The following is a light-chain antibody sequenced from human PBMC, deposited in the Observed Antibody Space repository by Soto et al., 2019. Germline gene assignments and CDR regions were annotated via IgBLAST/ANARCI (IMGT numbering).Light chain of an antibody. CDR3: QSYDGNNWV. CDR1: SGSIASNY. V-gene: IGLV6-57*01. J-gene: IGLJ3*02. Sequence: NFMLTQPHSVSASPGKTVTISCTRSSGSIASNYVQWYQQRPGSSPTTVIYEDNQRPSGVPDRFSGSIDSSSNSASLTISRLKTEDEADFYCQSYDGNNWVFGGGTKLTVL. CDR2: EDN.